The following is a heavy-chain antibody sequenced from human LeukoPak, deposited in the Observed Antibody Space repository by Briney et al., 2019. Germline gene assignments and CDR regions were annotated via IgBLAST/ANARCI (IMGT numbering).Heavy chain of an antibody. V-gene: IGHV5-51*01. J-gene: IGHJ4*02. CDR3: ARRSGKADRLIDY. D-gene: IGHD6-6*01. Sequence: GESLKISGKASGYSFASHWFGWVRQMPGKGLEWMGIIYPGDSDTRYSPSFQGQVTISADKSISTVYLQWSSLKASDTAIYYCARRSGKADRLIDYWGQGNLVTVSS. CDR2: IYPGDSDT. CDR1: GYSFASHW.